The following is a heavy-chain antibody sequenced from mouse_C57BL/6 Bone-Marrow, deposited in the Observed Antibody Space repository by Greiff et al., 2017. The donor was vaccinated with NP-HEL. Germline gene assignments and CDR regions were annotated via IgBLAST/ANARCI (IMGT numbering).Heavy chain of an antibody. CDR2: IYPGDGDT. CDR1: GYAFSSSW. J-gene: IGHJ2*01. CDR3: ARKGSYSTNGAPFDY. Sequence: QVQLQQSGPELVKPRASVKISCKASGYAFSSSWMNWVKQRPGKGLEWIGRIYPGDGDTNYNGKFKGKATLTADKSSSTAYMQLSSLTSEDSAVYFCARKGSYSTNGAPFDYWGQGTTLTVSS. V-gene: IGHV1-82*01. D-gene: IGHD2-5*01.